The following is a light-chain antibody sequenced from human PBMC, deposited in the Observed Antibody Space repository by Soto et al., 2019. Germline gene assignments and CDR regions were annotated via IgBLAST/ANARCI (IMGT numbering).Light chain of an antibody. CDR2: CAS. CDR3: QQYSYATFT. CDR1: QSLLNSSNNKNY. Sequence: DIVMTQSPDSLAVSLGERATINCKSSQSLLNSSNNKNYLAWLQQKPGQPPKLIIYCASTRESGVPDRFSGSGSGTDFTLTISSLPAEAVALYYCQQYSYATFTFGTGTKVDIK. J-gene: IGKJ3*01. V-gene: IGKV4-1*01.